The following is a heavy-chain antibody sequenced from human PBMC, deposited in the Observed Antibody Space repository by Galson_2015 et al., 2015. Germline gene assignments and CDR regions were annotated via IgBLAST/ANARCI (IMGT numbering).Heavy chain of an antibody. J-gene: IGHJ6*02. CDR1: GFTFSNYA. Sequence: SLRLSCAASGFTFSNYAMSWVRQAPGKGLEWASGISGGGGSTYYADSVKGRFTISRDNSKNTLYLQMNSLRAEDTAVYYCAKVGGSYYYYYGMDVWGQGTTVTVSS. CDR2: ISGGGGST. D-gene: IGHD3-16*01. V-gene: IGHV3-23*01. CDR3: AKVGGSYYYYYGMDV.